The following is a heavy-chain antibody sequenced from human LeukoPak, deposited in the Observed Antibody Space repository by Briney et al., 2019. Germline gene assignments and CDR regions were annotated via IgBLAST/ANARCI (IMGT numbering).Heavy chain of an antibody. CDR3: AGRPTGYSSGYVH. D-gene: IGHD5-18*01. Sequence: GGSLRLSCVASAITFSNYAVSWVRQAPEKGLDWVSVISGSAHKIRYADSVKGRFTISRDNSENIVYLQMNNLRVEDTAVYYCAGRPTGYSSGYVHWGQGTLVTVSS. CDR2: ISGSAHKI. CDR1: AITFSNYA. J-gene: IGHJ4*02. V-gene: IGHV3-23*01.